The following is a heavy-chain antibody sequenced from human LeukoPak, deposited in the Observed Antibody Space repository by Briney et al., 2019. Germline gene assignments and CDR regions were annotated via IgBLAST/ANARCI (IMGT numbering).Heavy chain of an antibody. CDR2: IWYDGSNK. J-gene: IGHJ3*02. Sequence: PGRSLRLSCAASGFTFSSYGMHWVRQAPGKEREWVAVIWYDGSNKYYADSVKGRFIISRDNSKNTLYLQMNSLRAEDTAVYYCARELGRVGAFDIWGQGTMVTVSS. D-gene: IGHD1-26*01. CDR1: GFTFSSYG. CDR3: ARELGRVGAFDI. V-gene: IGHV3-33*01.